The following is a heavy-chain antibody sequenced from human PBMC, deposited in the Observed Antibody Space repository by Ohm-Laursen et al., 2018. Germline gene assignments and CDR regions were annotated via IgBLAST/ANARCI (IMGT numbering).Heavy chain of an antibody. J-gene: IGHJ6*02. CDR1: GYTFTSYD. CDR2: ISAYNGNT. D-gene: IGHD1-26*01. V-gene: IGHV1-2*02. Sequence: ASVKVSCKASGYTFTSYDINWVRQATGQGLEWMGWISAYNGNTNYAQKLQGRVTMTRDTSISTAYMELSRLRSDDTAVYYCARDLEVGAPYGMDVWGQGTTVTVSS. CDR3: ARDLEVGAPYGMDV.